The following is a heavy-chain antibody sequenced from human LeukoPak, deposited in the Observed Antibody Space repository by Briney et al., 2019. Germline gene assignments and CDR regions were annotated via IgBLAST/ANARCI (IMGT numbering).Heavy chain of an antibody. CDR3: AGQQLDQYYFDY. D-gene: IGHD6-13*01. V-gene: IGHV4-59*01. CDR2: IYYSGST. CDR1: GGSISSYY. Sequence: PSETLSLTCTVSGGSISSYYWSWIRQPPGKGLEWIGYIYYSGSTNYNPSLKSRVTISVDTSKNQFSLKLSSVTAADTAVYYCAGQQLDQYYFDYWGRGTLVTVSS. J-gene: IGHJ4*02.